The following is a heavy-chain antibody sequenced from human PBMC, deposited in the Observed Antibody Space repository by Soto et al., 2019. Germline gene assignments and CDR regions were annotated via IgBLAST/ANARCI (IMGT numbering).Heavy chain of an antibody. Sequence: HVQLVQSGAEVKKPGSSVKVSCKASGGTFSSDAISWVRQAPGPGLDWLGGIIPSFGTANYAQKFQGRVTITADESTGTACMELSSLRSEDTAVYYCARALRTVVVATGWFDPWGQGTLVTVSS. CDR2: IIPSFGTA. V-gene: IGHV1-69*01. D-gene: IGHD2-15*01. J-gene: IGHJ5*02. CDR3: ARALRTVVVATGWFDP. CDR1: GGTFSSDA.